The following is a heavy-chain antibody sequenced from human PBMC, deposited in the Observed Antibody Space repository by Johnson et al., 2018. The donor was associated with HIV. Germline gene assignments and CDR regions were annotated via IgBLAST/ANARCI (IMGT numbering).Heavy chain of an antibody. V-gene: IGHV3-7*01. D-gene: IGHD6-13*01. CDR3: AGGGAAAGTWDAFDM. CDR1: GFTFSTHW. Sequence: VQLVESGGGLVQPGGSLRLSCAASGFTFSTHWMTWVRQAPGKGLEWVANIKQDGSQNYYAGSVKGRFTISRDNAKNSLYLQMNSLRAEDTAVYYCAGGGAAAGTWDAFDMWGRGTLVTVSS. CDR2: IKQDGSQN. J-gene: IGHJ3*02.